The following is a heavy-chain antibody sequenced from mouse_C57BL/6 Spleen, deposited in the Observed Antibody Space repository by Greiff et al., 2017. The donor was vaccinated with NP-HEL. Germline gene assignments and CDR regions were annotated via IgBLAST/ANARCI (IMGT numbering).Heavy chain of an antibody. J-gene: IGHJ4*01. D-gene: IGHD2-5*01. CDR3: ARNSYSNRYYAMDY. V-gene: IGHV1-80*01. CDR2: IYPGDGDT. CDR1: GYAFSSYW. Sequence: QVQLQQSGAELVKPGASVKISCKASGYAFSSYWMNWVKQRPGKGLEWIGQIYPGDGDTNYNGKFKGKATLTADKSSSTAYMQLSSLTSEDSAVYFCARNSYSNRYYAMDYWGQGTSVTVSS.